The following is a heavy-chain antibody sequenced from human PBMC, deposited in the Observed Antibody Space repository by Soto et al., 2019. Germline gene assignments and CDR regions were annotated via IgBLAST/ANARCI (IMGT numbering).Heavy chain of an antibody. J-gene: IGHJ5*02. CDR1: GGSISSVGYS. V-gene: IGHV4-30-2*01. D-gene: IGHD3-22*01. Sequence: PSETLSLTCAVSGGSISSVGYSWSWIRQPPGKGLEWIGYIYHSGSTYYNPSLKSRVTISVDRSKNQFSLKLSSVTAADTAVYYCARGKGAVYDSSGYYLRWFDPWGQGTLVTVSS. CDR2: IYHSGST. CDR3: ARGKGAVYDSSGYYLRWFDP.